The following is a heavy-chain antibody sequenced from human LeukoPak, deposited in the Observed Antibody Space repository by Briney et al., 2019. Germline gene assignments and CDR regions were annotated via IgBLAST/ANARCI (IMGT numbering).Heavy chain of an antibody. Sequence: GASVKVSCKASGYTFTSYGISWVRQAPGQGLEWMGWISAYNGNTNYAQKLQGRVTMTTDTSTSTAYMELRSLRSDDTAVYYCARFVYNWNYRGRFDPWGQGTLVTVSS. J-gene: IGHJ5*02. CDR3: ARFVYNWNYRGRFDP. CDR1: GYTFTSYG. V-gene: IGHV1-18*01. CDR2: ISAYNGNT. D-gene: IGHD1-7*01.